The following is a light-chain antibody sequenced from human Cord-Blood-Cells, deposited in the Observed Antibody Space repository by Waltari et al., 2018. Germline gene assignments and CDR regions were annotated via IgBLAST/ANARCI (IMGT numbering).Light chain of an antibody. Sequence: DTQMPQPPSPLSASVGDRVTSTARASQSISSNLNWYQKKPGKAPELLICAASSLQSGVPSRFSGSGSGTDFTLSISSLQPEDFATYYCRQSYSTPWTFGQGTKVEIK. CDR2: AAS. V-gene: IGKV1-39*01. CDR1: QSISSN. CDR3: RQSYSTPWT. J-gene: IGKJ1*01.